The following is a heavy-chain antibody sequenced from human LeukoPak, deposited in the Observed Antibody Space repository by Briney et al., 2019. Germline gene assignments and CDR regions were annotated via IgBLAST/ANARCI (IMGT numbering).Heavy chain of an antibody. J-gene: IGHJ4*02. CDR1: GYTFSDYG. CDR2: ISGYNGKT. CDR3: GRSREGLYSGSALDY. Sequence: GASVKVSCKASGYTFSDYGISWVRQAPGPGLELIGWISGYNGKTSYAQNLQGRVTMTTDTSTMTAYMELRSLKSDDTAVYYCGRSREGLYSGSALDYWGQGTQVTVSS. V-gene: IGHV1-18*01. D-gene: IGHD1-26*01.